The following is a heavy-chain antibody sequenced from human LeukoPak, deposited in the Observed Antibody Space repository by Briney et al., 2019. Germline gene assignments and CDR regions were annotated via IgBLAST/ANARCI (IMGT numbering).Heavy chain of an antibody. J-gene: IGHJ4*02. CDR1: GFTFGDYG. Sequence: GGSLRLSCAASGFTFGDYGMHWVRQAPGKGLEWLTLLTYDGTNEYYTDSVKGRFAISRDNSKNTLFPQMNSLRPEDTAVYYCAKGYFGSGSPDYFDYWGQGTLVTVSS. V-gene: IGHV3-30*18. D-gene: IGHD3-10*01. CDR3: AKGYFGSGSPDYFDY. CDR2: LTYDGTNE.